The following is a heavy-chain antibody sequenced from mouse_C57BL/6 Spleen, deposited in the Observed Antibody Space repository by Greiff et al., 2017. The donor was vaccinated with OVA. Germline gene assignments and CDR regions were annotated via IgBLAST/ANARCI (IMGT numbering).Heavy chain of an antibody. Sequence: QVQLQQSGTELVKPGASVKLSCKASGYTFTSYWMHWVKQRPGQGLEWIGNINPSNGGTNYNEKFKSKATLTVDKSSSTAYMQLSSLTSEDSAVYYCARSNYGSFYYFDYWGQGTTLTVSS. J-gene: IGHJ2*01. CDR1: GYTFTSYW. V-gene: IGHV1-53*01. CDR3: ARSNYGSFYYFDY. CDR2: INPSNGGT. D-gene: IGHD1-1*01.